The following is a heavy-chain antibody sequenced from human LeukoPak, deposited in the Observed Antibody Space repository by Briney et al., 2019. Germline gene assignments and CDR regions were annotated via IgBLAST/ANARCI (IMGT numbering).Heavy chain of an antibody. Sequence: GGSLRLSCAASGFTFSSYAMSWVRQAPGKGLEWVSVIYSGGSTYYADSVKGRFTISRHNSKNTLYLQMNSLRAEDTAVYYCARVEYSSGWYWYFDLWGRGTLVTVSS. CDR2: IYSGGST. V-gene: IGHV3-53*04. D-gene: IGHD6-19*01. CDR1: GFTFSSYA. CDR3: ARVEYSSGWYWYFDL. J-gene: IGHJ2*01.